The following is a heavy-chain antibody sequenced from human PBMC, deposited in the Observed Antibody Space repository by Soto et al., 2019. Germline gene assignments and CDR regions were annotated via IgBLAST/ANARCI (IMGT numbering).Heavy chain of an antibody. CDR1: GYTFTNYY. J-gene: IGHJ4*02. Sequence: QVQLVQSGAEVKNPGASVKISCKASGYTFTNYYIHWVRQAPGQWLEWMAIINPNGGSTNYAQKFQGRVTLARDTFTNTVHMDLSSLTSEDTATYYCARGLAAGDHWGQGTLVTVSS. CDR3: ARGLAAGDH. CDR2: INPNGGST. V-gene: IGHV1-46*01. D-gene: IGHD6-13*01.